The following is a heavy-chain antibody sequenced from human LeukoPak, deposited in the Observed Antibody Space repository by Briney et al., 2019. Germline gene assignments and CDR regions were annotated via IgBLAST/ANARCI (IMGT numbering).Heavy chain of an antibody. D-gene: IGHD6-13*01. V-gene: IGHV3-30-3*01. J-gene: IGHJ5*02. CDR2: ISYDGSNK. CDR3: ARDTGYSSSWYYTSQYNWFDP. CDR1: GFTFSSYA. Sequence: QPGRSLRLSCAASGFTFSSYAMHWVRQAPGKGLEWVAVISYDGSNKYYADSVKGRFTISRDNSKNTLYLQMNSLRAEDTAVYYCARDTGYSSSWYYTSQYNWFDPWGQGTLVTVSS.